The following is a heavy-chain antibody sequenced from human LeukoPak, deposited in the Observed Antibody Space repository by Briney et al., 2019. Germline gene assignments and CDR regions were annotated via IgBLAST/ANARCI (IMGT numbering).Heavy chain of an antibody. CDR3: AKPRITMVRGVSGFDY. CDR2: ISGSGGST. J-gene: IGHJ4*02. V-gene: IGHV3-23*01. Sequence: GGSLRLSCAASGFTFSSYAMSWVRQAPGKGLEWVSAISGSGGSTYYAGSVKGRFTISRDNSKNTLYLQMNSLRAEDTAVYYCAKPRITMVRGVSGFDYWGQGTLVTVSS. CDR1: GFTFSSYA. D-gene: IGHD3-10*01.